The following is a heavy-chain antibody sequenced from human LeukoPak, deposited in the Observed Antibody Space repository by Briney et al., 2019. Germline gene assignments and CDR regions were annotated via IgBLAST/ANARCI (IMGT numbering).Heavy chain of an antibody. D-gene: IGHD5-12*01. CDR2: IYSGGAT. CDR1: GFTVSSNY. CDR3: ARASYSGYDLYFDY. V-gene: IGHV3-53*04. J-gene: IGHJ4*02. Sequence: GGSLRLSCAVSGFTVSSNYMSWVGQAPGKGLEWVSLIYSGGATYYTDFVKGRFTISRHNSKNTLYLQMNSLRAEDTAIYYCARASYSGYDLYFDYWGQGTLVTVSS.